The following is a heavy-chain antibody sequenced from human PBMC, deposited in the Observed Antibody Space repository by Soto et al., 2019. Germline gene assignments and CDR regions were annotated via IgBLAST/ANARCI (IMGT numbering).Heavy chain of an antibody. CDR2: IYYSGAT. V-gene: IGHV4-31*03. CDR1: SGSISSGGYY. Sequence: SETLSLTCTVSSGSISSGGYYWSWIRQHPGKGLEWIGYIYYSGATYYNPSLKGRVTISVDTSKNQFSLKLSSVTAADTAVYYCARGGLGYCSGGSCYSAELSRYYYGMDVWGQGTTVTVSS. CDR3: ARGGLGYCSGGSCYSAELSRYYYGMDV. D-gene: IGHD2-15*01. J-gene: IGHJ6*02.